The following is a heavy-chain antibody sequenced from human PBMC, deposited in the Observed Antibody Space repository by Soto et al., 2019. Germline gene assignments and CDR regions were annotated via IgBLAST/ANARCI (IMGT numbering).Heavy chain of an antibody. J-gene: IGHJ3*02. D-gene: IGHD6-13*01. Sequence: QVQLVESGGGGVQTGRSLRLSCAASGFTFSSYGMHWVRQAPGKGLEWVAVISYDGSNKYYADSVKGRFTISRDNSKNTLYLQMNSLRAEDTAVYYCAKLSSVSSNDAFDIWGQGTMVTVSS. CDR1: GFTFSSYG. CDR3: AKLSSVSSNDAFDI. V-gene: IGHV3-30*18. CDR2: ISYDGSNK.